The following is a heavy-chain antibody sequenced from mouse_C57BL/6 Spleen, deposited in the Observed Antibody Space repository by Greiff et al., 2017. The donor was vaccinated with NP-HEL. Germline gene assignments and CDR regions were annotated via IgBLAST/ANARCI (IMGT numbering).Heavy chain of an antibody. J-gene: IGHJ3*01. D-gene: IGHD1-1*02. CDR1: GYTFTSYW. Sequence: QVQLKQSGAELVKPGASVKLSCKASGYTFTSYWMQWVKQRPGQGLEWIGEIDPSDSYTNYNQKFKGKATLTVDTSSSTAYMQLSSLTSEDSAVYYCARSGGPAWFAYWGQGTLVTVSA. CDR3: ARSGGPAWFAY. V-gene: IGHV1-50*01. CDR2: IDPSDSYT.